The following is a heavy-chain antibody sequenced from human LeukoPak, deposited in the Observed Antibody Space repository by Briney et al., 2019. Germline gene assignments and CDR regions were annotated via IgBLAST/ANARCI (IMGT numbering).Heavy chain of an antibody. J-gene: IGHJ3*02. CDR1: GFTFSSYA. CDR3: ARDDKGGAFDI. Sequence: PGGSLRLSCAASGFTFSSYAMHWVRQAPGKGLEWVAVISYDGSNKYYADSVKGRFTISRDNSKNTLYLQMNSLRAEDTAVYYCARDDKGGAFDIWGQGTMVTVSS. V-gene: IGHV3-30-3*01. D-gene: IGHD1-26*01. CDR2: ISYDGSNK.